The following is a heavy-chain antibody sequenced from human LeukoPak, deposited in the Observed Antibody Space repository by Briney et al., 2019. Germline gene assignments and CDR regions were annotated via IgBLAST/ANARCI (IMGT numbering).Heavy chain of an antibody. V-gene: IGHV3-11*04. CDR1: GFTFSDYY. Sequence: GGSLRLSCAASGFTFSDYYMSWIRQAPGKGLEWVSYISSSGSTIYYADSVKGRFTISRDNAKKSLYLEMNSLRAEDTAVYYCARDRLGAEYDYWGQGTLVSVSS. D-gene: IGHD3-16*01. CDR3: ARDRLGAEYDY. CDR2: ISSSGSTI. J-gene: IGHJ4*02.